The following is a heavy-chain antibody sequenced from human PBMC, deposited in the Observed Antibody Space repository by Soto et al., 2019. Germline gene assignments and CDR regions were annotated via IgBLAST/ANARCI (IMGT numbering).Heavy chain of an antibody. CDR1: GFTFSMFS. J-gene: IGHJ5*02. V-gene: IGHV3-64D*06. CDR2: ISSNGDST. CDR3: VHPRSTVQIPPT. Sequence: VGSLRLSCSASGFTFSMFSMHWVRQAPGKGLEYVSGISSNGDSTYYADSVKGRFTISRDNSKDTLYLQMSSLRAVDTAVYYCVHPRSTVQIPPTWGQGTLVTVSS. D-gene: IGHD4-17*01.